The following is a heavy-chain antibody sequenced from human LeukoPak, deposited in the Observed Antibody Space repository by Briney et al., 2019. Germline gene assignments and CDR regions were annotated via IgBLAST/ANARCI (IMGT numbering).Heavy chain of an antibody. D-gene: IGHD3-3*01. CDR1: GGTFSSYA. V-gene: IGHV1-69*04. CDR3: ARDDTPPRYYDFWSGYYPAYYYYGMDV. J-gene: IGHJ6*02. Sequence: SVKVSCKASGGTFSSYAISWVRQAPGQGLEWMGRIIPILGIANYAQKFQGRVTITADKSTSTAYMELSSLRSEDTAVYYCARDDTPPRYYDFWSGYYPAYYYYGMDVWGQGTTVTVSS. CDR2: IIPILGIA.